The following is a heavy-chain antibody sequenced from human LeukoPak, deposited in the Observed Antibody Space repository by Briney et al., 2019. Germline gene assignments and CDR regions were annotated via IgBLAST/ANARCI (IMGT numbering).Heavy chain of an antibody. CDR2: IYYSGST. V-gene: IGHV4-59*01. CDR1: GGSISSYY. CDR3: ARDVEGSDNY. Sequence: PSETLSLTCTVSGGSISSYYWSWIRQPPGKGLEWIGYIYYSGSTNYNPSLKSRVTISVDTSKNQFSLKLSSVTAADTAVYYCARDVEGSDNYWGQGTLVTVSS. D-gene: IGHD3-10*01. J-gene: IGHJ4*02.